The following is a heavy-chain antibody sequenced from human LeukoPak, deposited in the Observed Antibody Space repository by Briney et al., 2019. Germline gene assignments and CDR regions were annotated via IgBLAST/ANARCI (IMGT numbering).Heavy chain of an antibody. V-gene: IGHV4-30-2*01. Sequence: SETLSLTCAVSGGSISSGGYSWSWIRQPPGKGLEWIGYIYHSGSTYYNPSLKSRVTISVDTSKNQFSLKLSSVTAADTAVYYCASAVDSSGYPLDYWGQGTLVTVSS. CDR3: ASAVDSSGYPLDY. J-gene: IGHJ4*02. CDR2: IYHSGST. CDR1: GGSISSGGYS. D-gene: IGHD3-22*01.